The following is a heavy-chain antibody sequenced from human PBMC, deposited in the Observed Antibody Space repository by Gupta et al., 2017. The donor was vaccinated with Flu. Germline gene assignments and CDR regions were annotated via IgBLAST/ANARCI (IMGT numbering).Heavy chain of an antibody. CDR2: IHTSGST. V-gene: IGHV4-61*02. CDR1: GVSISSGNHS. J-gene: IGHJ3*02. CDR3: ARELDGYNGNDAFDM. D-gene: IGHD5-24*01. Sequence: HAPLQESGPGLVKPSQTLSLTCSVCGVSISSGNHSWNCIRQPAGKGLEWIGRIHTSGSTNYNTSLKRRVTISVDTSKNQFSLKLSSVAAADTAVYYCARELDGYNGNDAFDMWGQGTVVTVSS.